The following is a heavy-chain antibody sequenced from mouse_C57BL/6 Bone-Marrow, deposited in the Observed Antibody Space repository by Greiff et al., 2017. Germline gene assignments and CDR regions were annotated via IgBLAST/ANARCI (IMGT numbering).Heavy chain of an antibody. CDR1: GYTFTSYD. Sequence: VKLVESGPELVKPGASVKLSCKASGYTFTSYDINWVKQRPGQGLEWIGWIYPRDGSTKYNEKFKGKATLTVDTSSSTAYMELHSLTSEDSAVYFCARSGYYGSSHGGYFDGWGTGTTVTVSS. D-gene: IGHD1-1*01. J-gene: IGHJ1*03. V-gene: IGHV1-85*01. CDR2: IYPRDGST. CDR3: ARSGYYGSSHGGYFDG.